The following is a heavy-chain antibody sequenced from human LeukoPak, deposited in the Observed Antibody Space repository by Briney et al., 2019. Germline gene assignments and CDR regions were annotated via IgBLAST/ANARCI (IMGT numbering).Heavy chain of an antibody. D-gene: IGHD5-18*01. CDR2: IYPGDSDT. J-gene: IGHJ4*02. Sequence: GVSLKISCKGSGYSFTSYWIGWVRQMPGKGLEWMGIIYPGDSDTRYSPSFQGQVTISADKSISTAYLQWSSLKASDTAMYYCARRGYSYGYESPNDYWGQGTLVTVSS. CDR1: GYSFTSYW. CDR3: ARRGYSYGYESPNDY. V-gene: IGHV5-51*01.